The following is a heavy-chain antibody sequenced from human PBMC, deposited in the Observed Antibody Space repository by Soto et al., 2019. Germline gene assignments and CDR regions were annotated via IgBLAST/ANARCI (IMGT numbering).Heavy chain of an antibody. CDR1: GYTFTSYY. CDR3: ARALGGLRPIDY. D-gene: IGHD5-12*01. J-gene: IGHJ4*02. Sequence: ASVKVSCKASGYTFTSYYMHWVRQAPGQGLEWKGIINPSGGSTSYAQKLQGRVTMTRDTSTSTVYMEMSSLRSEDTAVYYCARALGGLRPIDYWGQGTLVTVSS. V-gene: IGHV1-46*03. CDR2: INPSGGST.